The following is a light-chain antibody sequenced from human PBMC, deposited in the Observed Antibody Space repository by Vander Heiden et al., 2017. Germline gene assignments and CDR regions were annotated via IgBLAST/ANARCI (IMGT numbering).Light chain of an antibody. J-gene: IGKJ1*01. CDR2: DAS. CDR1: QGIRGD. CDR3: LQHNSFPWT. V-gene: IGKV1-17*01. Sequence: DLQMTQSPSSLSASVGDRVTITCRASQGIRGDVGWYQQKPGKAPERLIFDASSSQSGVPSRFSGSDSGTEFSLTISSLQPEDSATYYCLQHNSFPWTFGQGTKVEIK.